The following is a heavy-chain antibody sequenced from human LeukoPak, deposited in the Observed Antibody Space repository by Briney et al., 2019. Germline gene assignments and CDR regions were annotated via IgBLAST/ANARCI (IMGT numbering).Heavy chain of an antibody. D-gene: IGHD3-22*01. CDR2: INPNSGGT. J-gene: IGHJ4*02. V-gene: IGHV1-2*02. CDR1: GYTFTGYY. Sequence: GASVKVSCKASGYTFTGYYMHWVRQAPGQGLEWMGWINPNSGGTNYAQKFQGRVTMTRDTSISTAYMELSRLRSDDTAVYYCARGGWYYDSSGYAYYFDYWGQGTLVTVSS. CDR3: ARGGWYYDSSGYAYYFDY.